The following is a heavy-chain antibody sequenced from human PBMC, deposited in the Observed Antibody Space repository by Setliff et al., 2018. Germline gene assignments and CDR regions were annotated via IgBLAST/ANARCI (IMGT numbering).Heavy chain of an antibody. Sequence: GASVKVSCKASGYTFTNYAIHWVRQAPGQRLEWMGWINPNSGATNFAQKFQGRVTMTRDTSISTAYMDLSRLRSDDTAVYYCARDLYNSGSDYWGQGTLVTVSS. CDR1: GYTFTNYA. CDR2: INPNSGAT. D-gene: IGHD6-25*01. J-gene: IGHJ4*02. V-gene: IGHV1-2*02. CDR3: ARDLYNSGSDY.